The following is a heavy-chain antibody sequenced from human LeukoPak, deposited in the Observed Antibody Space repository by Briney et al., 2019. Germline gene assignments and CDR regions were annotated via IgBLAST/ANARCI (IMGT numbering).Heavy chain of an antibody. J-gene: IGHJ5*02. V-gene: IGHV3-74*01. D-gene: IGHD4-17*01. Sequence: LPGGSLRLSCAAPGFTFSSYWMHWVRHAPGKGLVWVSRINSDGSSTSYADSVKGRFTISRDNAKNTLYLQMNSLRAEDTAVYYCASSTAGHNWLDPWGQGTLVTVSS. CDR3: ASSTAGHNWLDP. CDR2: INSDGSST. CDR1: GFTFSSYW.